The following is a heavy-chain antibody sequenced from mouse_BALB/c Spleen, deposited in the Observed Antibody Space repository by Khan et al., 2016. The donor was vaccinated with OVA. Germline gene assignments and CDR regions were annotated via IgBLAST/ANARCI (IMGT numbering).Heavy chain of an antibody. CDR2: INPTSGYT. J-gene: IGHJ2*01. CDR1: GYTFTSYW. V-gene: IGHV1-7*01. Sequence: VQLQVSGAELAKPGASVKMSCKASGYTFTSYWQHCIKQRPGQGLEWIGYINPTSGYTDYNQKFKDKATLTADKSSSTAYMQLSSLTSDDSAVYYCARDRIDYWGQGTALTVAS. CDR3: ARDRIDY.